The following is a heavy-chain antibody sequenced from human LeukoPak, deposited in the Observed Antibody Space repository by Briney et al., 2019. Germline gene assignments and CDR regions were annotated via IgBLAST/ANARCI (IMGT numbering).Heavy chain of an antibody. V-gene: IGHV1-18*04. CDR1: GYTFTSYY. D-gene: IGHD6-19*01. CDR3: ARESIAVAGTRPLDY. J-gene: IGHJ4*02. CDR2: ISAYNGNT. Sequence: ASVKVSCKASGYTFTSYYMHWVRQAPGQGLEWMGWISAYNGNTNYAQKLQGRVTMTTDTSTSTAYMELRSLRADDTAVYYCARESIAVAGTRPLDYWGQGTLVTVSS.